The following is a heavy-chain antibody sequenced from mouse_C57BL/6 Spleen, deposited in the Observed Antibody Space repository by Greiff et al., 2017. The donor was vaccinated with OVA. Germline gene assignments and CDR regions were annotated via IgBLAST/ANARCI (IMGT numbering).Heavy chain of an antibody. D-gene: IGHD1-1*01. CDR1: GYTFTSYW. V-gene: IGHV1-69*01. Sequence: VQLQQPGAELVMPGASVKLSCKASGYTFTSYWMHWVKQRPGQGLEWIGEIDPSDSYTNYNQKFKGKSTLTVDKSSSTAYMQLSSLTSEDSAVYYCARLDYGSSSYYFDYWGQGTTLTVSS. J-gene: IGHJ2*01. CDR3: ARLDYGSSSYYFDY. CDR2: IDPSDSYT.